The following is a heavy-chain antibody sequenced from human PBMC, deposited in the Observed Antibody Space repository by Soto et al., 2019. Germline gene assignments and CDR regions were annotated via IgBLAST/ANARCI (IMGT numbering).Heavy chain of an antibody. Sequence: ETLSLTCTVSGGSISSYYWSWIRQPPGKGLEWIGYIYYSGSTNYNPSLKSRVTISVDTSKNQFSLKLSSVTAADTAVYYCARWAVVPAAIGKNYYYYYYGMDVWGQGTTVTVSS. CDR2: IYYSGST. J-gene: IGHJ6*02. D-gene: IGHD2-2*02. CDR3: ARWAVVPAAIGKNYYYYYYGMDV. V-gene: IGHV4-59*01. CDR1: GGSISSYY.